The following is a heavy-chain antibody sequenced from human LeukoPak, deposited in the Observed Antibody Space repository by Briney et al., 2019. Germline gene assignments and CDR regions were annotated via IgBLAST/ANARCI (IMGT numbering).Heavy chain of an antibody. CDR1: GGSISSYY. Sequence: SETLSLTRTVSGGSISSYYWSWIRQPPGKGLEWIGDIYYSGSTNYNPSLKSRVTISVDTSKNQFSLKLSSVTAADTAVYYCARQGDYVWGSFRYNVFDIWGQGTMVTVSS. CDR2: IYYSGST. D-gene: IGHD3-16*02. J-gene: IGHJ3*02. CDR3: ARQGDYVWGSFRYNVFDI. V-gene: IGHV4-59*08.